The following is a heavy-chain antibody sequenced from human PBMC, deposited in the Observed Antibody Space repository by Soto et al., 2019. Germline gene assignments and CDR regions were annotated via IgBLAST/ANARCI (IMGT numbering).Heavy chain of an antibody. CDR3: ARRRYCSSTSCYESSNRCGMDV. Sequence: QVQLVQSGAEVKKPGASVKVSCKSSGYTFTSYAMHWVRQAPGQRLEWMGLINAGNGDTKYSQMFQGGVTITRDTSASTADMELSSLRSEDTAVYYCARRRYCSSTSCYESSNRCGMDVWGQGTTVTFSS. J-gene: IGHJ6*02. CDR1: GYTFTSYA. CDR2: INAGNGDT. D-gene: IGHD2-2*01. V-gene: IGHV1-3*01.